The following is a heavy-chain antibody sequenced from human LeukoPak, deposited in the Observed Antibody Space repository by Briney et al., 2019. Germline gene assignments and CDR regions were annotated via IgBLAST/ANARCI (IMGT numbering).Heavy chain of an antibody. Sequence: ASVKVSCKASGYTFTGYYMHGVRQAPGKGLEWRGWINPNSGGTNYAQRFQGRVTMTRDTSINTAYMELSSLRSEDTAVYYCARRRYTIFGVVIPGDAFDIWGQGTMVTVSS. D-gene: IGHD3-3*01. V-gene: IGHV1-2*02. CDR3: ARRRYTIFGVVIPGDAFDI. CDR1: GYTFTGYY. CDR2: INPNSGGT. J-gene: IGHJ3*02.